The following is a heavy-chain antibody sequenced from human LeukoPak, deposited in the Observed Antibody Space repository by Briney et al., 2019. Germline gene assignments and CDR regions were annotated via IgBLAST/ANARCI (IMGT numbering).Heavy chain of an antibody. V-gene: IGHV1-8*01. Sequence: ASVKLSCKASGYTFTSYDINWVRQATGQGLEWMGWMNINSSNTGYAQKFQGRVTMTMNTSISSAYMELSSLRSEDTAVYYCAAPGVSLVVPAAISFDYWGQGTLVTVSS. CDR3: AAPGVSLVVPAAISFDY. D-gene: IGHD2-2*02. J-gene: IGHJ4*02. CDR1: GYTFTSYD. CDR2: MNINSSNT.